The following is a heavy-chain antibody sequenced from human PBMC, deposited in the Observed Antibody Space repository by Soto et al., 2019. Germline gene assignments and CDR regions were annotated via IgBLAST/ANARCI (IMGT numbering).Heavy chain of an antibody. CDR2: ISSSSSYI. CDR3: ARAGDTYYDSSGYYYVVAEYFQH. V-gene: IGHV3-21*01. Sequence: GGSLRLSCAASGFTFSSYSMNWVRQAPGKGLEWVSSISSSSSYIYYADSVKGRFTISRDNAKNSLYLQMNSLRAEDTAVYYCARAGDTYYDSSGYYYVVAEYFQHWGQGTLVTVSS. D-gene: IGHD3-22*01. J-gene: IGHJ1*01. CDR1: GFTFSSYS.